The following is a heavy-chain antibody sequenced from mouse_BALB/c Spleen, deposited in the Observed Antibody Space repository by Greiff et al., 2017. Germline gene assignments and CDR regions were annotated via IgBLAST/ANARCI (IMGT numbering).Heavy chain of an antibody. D-gene: IGHD1-1*02. CDR1: GYSFTGYY. CDR2: INPYNGAT. J-gene: IGHJ3*01. CDR3: AREGAYGPFAY. V-gene: IGHV1-31*01. Sequence: EVQLQQSGPELVKPGASVKISCKASGYSFTGYYMHWVKQSHVKSLEWIGRINPYNGATSYNQNFKDKASLTVDKSSSTAYMELHNLTSEDSAVYYCAREGAYGPFAYWGQGTLVTVSA.